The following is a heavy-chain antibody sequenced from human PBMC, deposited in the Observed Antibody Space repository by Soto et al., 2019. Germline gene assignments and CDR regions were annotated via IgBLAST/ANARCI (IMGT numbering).Heavy chain of an antibody. CDR2: ISYDGSNK. J-gene: IGHJ4*02. Sequence: QVRLVESGGGVVQPGRSLRLSCAASGFTFSSYGMHWVRQAPGKGLEWVAVISYDGSNKYYADSVKGRFTISRDNSKNTLYLQMNGLRAEDTAVYYCAKGSGQWLNYFDYWGQGTPVTVSS. CDR3: AKGSGQWLNYFDY. CDR1: GFTFSSYG. V-gene: IGHV3-30*18. D-gene: IGHD6-19*01.